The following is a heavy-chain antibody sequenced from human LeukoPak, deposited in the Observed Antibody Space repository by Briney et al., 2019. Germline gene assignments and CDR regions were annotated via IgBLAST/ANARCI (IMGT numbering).Heavy chain of an antibody. D-gene: IGHD2-8*01. V-gene: IGHV3-23*01. CDR3: ANGNRCTSPNCLDYYYFYMDV. J-gene: IGHJ6*03. Sequence: YPGGSLRLSCAASGFTFSSYAMNWVRQAPGRGLEWVSGFSGSGGTTYYADSVKGRFTISRDNSKNTLYLQMNSLRAEDTAVYYCANGNRCTSPNCLDYYYFYMDVWGKGTTVTVSS. CDR1: GFTFSSYA. CDR2: FSGSGGTT.